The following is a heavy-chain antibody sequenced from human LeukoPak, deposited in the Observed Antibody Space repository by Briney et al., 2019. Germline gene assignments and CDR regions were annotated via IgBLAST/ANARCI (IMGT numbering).Heavy chain of an antibody. CDR1: GYTFTSYD. J-gene: IGHJ4*02. Sequence: ASVKVSCKASGYTFTSYDINWVRQATRQGLEWMGWMNPNSGNTGYAQKFQGRVTMTRNTSISTAYMELSSLRSEDTAVYYCARRSIAAAGFDYWGQGTLVTVSS. D-gene: IGHD6-13*01. V-gene: IGHV1-8*01. CDR2: MNPNSGNT. CDR3: ARRSIAAAGFDY.